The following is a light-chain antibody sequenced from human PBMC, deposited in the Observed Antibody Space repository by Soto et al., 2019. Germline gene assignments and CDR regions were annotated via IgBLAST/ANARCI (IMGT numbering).Light chain of an antibody. J-gene: IGKJ1*01. CDR1: QSVSSSY. Sequence: EIVLTQSPGTLSLSPGERATLSCRPSQSVSSSYLAWYQQKPGQAPRXXIYGASYRETGIPDRFSGSGSGTEFTLTISRLEPEDFAVYFCQQYGTSPWTFGQGTKVDIK. V-gene: IGKV3-20*01. CDR2: GAS. CDR3: QQYGTSPWT.